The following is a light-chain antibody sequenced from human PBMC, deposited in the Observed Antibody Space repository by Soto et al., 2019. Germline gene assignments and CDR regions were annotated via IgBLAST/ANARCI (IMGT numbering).Light chain of an antibody. CDR3: QQYNSYWK. CDR1: QSISSW. CDR2: EAS. V-gene: IGKV1-5*03. Sequence: DIQMTQSPSTLSASVGDRVIITCRASQSISSWLAWYQQKPGKAPKLLIYEASTLEDGVPSRFSGSGSGTEFTLTISSLQPGDFATYYCQQYNSYWKFGQGTKWKSN. J-gene: IGKJ1*01.